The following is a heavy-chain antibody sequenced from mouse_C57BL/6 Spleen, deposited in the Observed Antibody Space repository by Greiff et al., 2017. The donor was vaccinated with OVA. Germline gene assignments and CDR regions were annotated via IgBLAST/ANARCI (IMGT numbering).Heavy chain of an antibody. D-gene: IGHD2-4*01. CDR1: GFTFSDYG. CDR2: ISSGSSTI. J-gene: IGHJ3*01. V-gene: IGHV5-17*01. CDR3: ARPDDYVWFAY. Sequence: VQLKESGGGLVKPGGSLKLSCAASGFTFSDYGMHWVRQAPEKGLEWVAYISSGSSTIYYADTVKGRFTISRDNAKNTLFLQMTSLRSEDTAMYYCARPDDYVWFAYWGQGTLVTVSA.